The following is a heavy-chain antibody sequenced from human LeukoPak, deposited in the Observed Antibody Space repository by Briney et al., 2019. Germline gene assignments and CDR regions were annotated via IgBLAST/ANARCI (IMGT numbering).Heavy chain of an antibody. CDR2: ISGRGGST. CDR1: GFTFSNNA. D-gene: IGHD2-2*01. V-gene: IGHV3-23*01. CDR3: AKEDPAATLFDY. J-gene: IGHJ4*02. Sequence: GGSLRLSCAASGFTFSNNAMSWVRQAPGKGLEWVSAISGRGGSTYYADSVKGRFTISRDNSKNTLYLQMNSLRAEDTAVYYCAKEDPAATLFDYWGQGTLVTVSS.